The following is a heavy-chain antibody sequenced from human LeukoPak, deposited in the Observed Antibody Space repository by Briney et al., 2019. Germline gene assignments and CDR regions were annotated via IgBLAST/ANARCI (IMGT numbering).Heavy chain of an antibody. CDR2: ISSSGSTI. CDR1: GFTFSSYE. Sequence: GGSLRLSCAASGFTFSSYEMNWVRQAPGKGLEWVSYISSSGSTIYYADSVKGRFTISRDNAKNSLYLQMNSLRAEDTAVYYCARDARIAVAGTYYYYFYHMDVWGKGTTVTVSS. J-gene: IGHJ6*03. D-gene: IGHD6-19*01. CDR3: ARDARIAVAGTYYYYFYHMDV. V-gene: IGHV3-48*03.